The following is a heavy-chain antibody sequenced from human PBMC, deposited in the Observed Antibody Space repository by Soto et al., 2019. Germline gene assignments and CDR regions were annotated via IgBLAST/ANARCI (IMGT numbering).Heavy chain of an antibody. CDR3: ARDLNSSSWYNYYYYGMDV. Sequence: GGSLRLSCAASGFTFSSYWMHWVRQAPGKGLVWVSRINSDGSSTSYADSVKGRFTISRDNAKNTLYLQMNSLRAEDTAVYYCARDLNSSSWYNYYYYGMDVWGQGTTVTVSS. CDR1: GFTFSSYW. CDR2: INSDGSST. D-gene: IGHD6-13*01. V-gene: IGHV3-74*01. J-gene: IGHJ6*02.